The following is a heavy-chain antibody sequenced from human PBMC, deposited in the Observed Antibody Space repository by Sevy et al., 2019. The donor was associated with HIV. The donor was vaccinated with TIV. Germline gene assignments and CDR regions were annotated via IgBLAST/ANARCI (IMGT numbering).Heavy chain of an antibody. Sequence: GGSLRLSCTASEFTFSRYRMSWIRRAPGKGLEWVATIRQDGSDKYYVDSVKGRFTISRDNAENSLYLQMNSVRAGDTAVYYCARFRAGTFDYWGQGAGTFDYWGQGALVTVSS. D-gene: IGHD3-9*01. V-gene: IGHV3-7*03. J-gene: IGHJ4*02. CDR2: IRQDGSDK. CDR1: EFTFSRYR. CDR3: ARFRAGTFDYWGQGAGTFDY.